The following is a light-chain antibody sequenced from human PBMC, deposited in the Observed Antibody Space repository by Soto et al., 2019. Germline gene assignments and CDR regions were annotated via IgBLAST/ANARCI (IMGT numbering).Light chain of an antibody. J-gene: IGLJ2*01. CDR3: SSYTSSSVV. CDR2: DVS. V-gene: IGLV2-14*01. Sequence: QSVLTQPASVSGSPGQSITISCTGTSSDVGGYNYVSWYQQHPVKAPKLMIYDVSNRPSGVSNRFSGSKSGNTASLTISGLQAEDEADYYCSSYTSSSVVFGGGTKLTVL. CDR1: SSDVGGYNY.